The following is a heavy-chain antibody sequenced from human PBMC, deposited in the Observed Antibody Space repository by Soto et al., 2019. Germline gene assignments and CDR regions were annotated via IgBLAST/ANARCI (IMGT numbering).Heavy chain of an antibody. J-gene: IGHJ5*02. CDR2: IYYSGST. D-gene: IGHD6-19*01. CDR3: ARHYSSGSRNWFDP. V-gene: IGHV4-39*01. Sequence: SETLSLTCSASGGSINSSSYFWGWVRQPPGKGLEWIGSIYYSGSTYYNPSLRSRVTISVDTSKNQFSLKLSSVTAADTAVFYCARHYSSGSRNWFDPWGQGTLVTVSS. CDR1: GGSINSSSYF.